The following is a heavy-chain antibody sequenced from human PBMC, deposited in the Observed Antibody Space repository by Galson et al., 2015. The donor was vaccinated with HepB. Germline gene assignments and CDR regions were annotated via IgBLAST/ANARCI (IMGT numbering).Heavy chain of an antibody. CDR1: GFIFSKAW. V-gene: IGHV3-15*01. CDR3: TRWRGGLDY. J-gene: IGHJ4*02. Sequence: RLSCAASGFIFSKAWMSWIRQAPGKGLEWVGRIKSKTDGGTTDYAAPVKGRFTISRDDSRNRLYLQMNSLKTEDTAVYYCTRWRGGLDYWGQGTLVTVPS. CDR2: IKSKTDGGTT. D-gene: IGHD3-3*01.